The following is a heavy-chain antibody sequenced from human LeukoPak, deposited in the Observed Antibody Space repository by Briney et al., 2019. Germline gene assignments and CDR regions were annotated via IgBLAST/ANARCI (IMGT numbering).Heavy chain of an antibody. CDR3: ARDTHYYGSGSSY. Sequence: ASVKVSCKASGGTFSSYTISWVRQAPGQGLEWMGWISAYNGNTNYAQKLQGRVTMTTDTSTSTAYMELRSLRSDDTAVYYCARDTHYYGSGSSYWGQGTLVTVSS. D-gene: IGHD3-10*01. V-gene: IGHV1-18*01. J-gene: IGHJ4*02. CDR1: GGTFSSYT. CDR2: ISAYNGNT.